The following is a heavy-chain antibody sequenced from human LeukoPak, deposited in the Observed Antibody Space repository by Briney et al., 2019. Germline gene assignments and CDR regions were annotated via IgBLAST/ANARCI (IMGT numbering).Heavy chain of an antibody. CDR1: GFTFSSYG. J-gene: IGHJ6*04. V-gene: IGHV3-30*19. CDR2: ISYDGSNK. Sequence: GGSLRLSCAASGFTFSSYGMHWVRQAPGKGLEWVAVISYDGSNKYYADSVKGRFTISRDNSKNTLYLQMNSLRAEDTAVYYCARDLRVSWAYGMDVWGKGTTVTVSS. CDR3: ARDLRVSWAYGMDV. D-gene: IGHD4-17*01.